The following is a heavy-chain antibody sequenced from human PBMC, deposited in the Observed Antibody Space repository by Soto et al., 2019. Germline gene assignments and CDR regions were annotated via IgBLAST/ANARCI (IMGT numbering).Heavy chain of an antibody. Sequence: DVQLLESGGHLVQPGGSLRLSCAASVFTFSSYAMSWVRQAPWKGLEWVSSVSAGGDMTDYSDSVKGRFTIYRDNSNNALFLQMNSLRIEDTALYYCARGDRGGSGSPASYYYAGLDVWGQGTTVTVS. D-gene: IGHD3-10*01. V-gene: IGHV3-23*01. CDR1: VFTFSSYA. CDR3: ARGDRGGSGSPASYYYAGLDV. J-gene: IGHJ6*02. CDR2: VSAGGDMT.